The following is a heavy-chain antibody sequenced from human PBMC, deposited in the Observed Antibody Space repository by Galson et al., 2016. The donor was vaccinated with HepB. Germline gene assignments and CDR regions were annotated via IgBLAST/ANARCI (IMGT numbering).Heavy chain of an antibody. CDR3: ASDYAPYGYADDY. J-gene: IGHJ4*02. CDR2: MYSTGTA. Sequence: SETLSLTCGVSGDSVSSMTWWTWVRQPPGRGLEWIGEMYSTGTANYNPSLKSRVTISLDNSENQVSLKLTSVTAADTAVYYCASDYAPYGYADDYGGPGLLVTGSS. CDR1: GDSVSSMTW. D-gene: IGHD5-18*01. V-gene: IGHV4-4*02.